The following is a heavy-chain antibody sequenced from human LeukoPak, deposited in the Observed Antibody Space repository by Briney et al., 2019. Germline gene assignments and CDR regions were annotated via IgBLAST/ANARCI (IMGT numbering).Heavy chain of an antibody. D-gene: IGHD2-15*01. V-gene: IGHV4-31*03. CDR3: ARDLGPPANWFDP. Sequence: PSQTLPLTCTVSGGSISSGGYYWSWIRQHPGKGLEWIGYIYYSGSTYYNPSLKSRVTISVDTSKNQFSLKLSSVTAADTAVYYCARDLGPPANWFDPWGQGTLVTVSS. CDR1: GGSISSGGYY. CDR2: IYYSGST. J-gene: IGHJ5*02.